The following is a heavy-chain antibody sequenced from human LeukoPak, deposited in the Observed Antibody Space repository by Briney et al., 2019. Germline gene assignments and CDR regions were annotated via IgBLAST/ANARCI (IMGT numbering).Heavy chain of an antibody. V-gene: IGHV1-69*05. CDR3: ARGGALWGTVNDAFDI. J-gene: IGHJ3*02. D-gene: IGHD4-11*01. Sequence: SVKVSCKASGGTFSSYAISWVRQAPGQGLEWMGGIIPIFGTANYAQKFQGRVTITTDESTSTAYMELSSLRSEDTAVYYCARGGALWGTVNDAFDIWGQGTMVTIFS. CDR2: IIPIFGTA. CDR1: GGTFSSYA.